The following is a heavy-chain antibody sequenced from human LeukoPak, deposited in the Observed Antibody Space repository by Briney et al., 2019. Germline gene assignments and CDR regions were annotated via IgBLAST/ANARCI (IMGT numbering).Heavy chain of an antibody. CDR3: ASSVGSTDY. V-gene: IGHV4-34*01. D-gene: IGHD1-26*01. Sequence: SETLSLTCAVYGESLSKYYWTWIRQSPGKGLEWIGEINHRGSTNLNPSLKSRVTLSVDTSKYQFSLKLTSVTAADAAVYYCASSVGSTDYWGQGTLVTVSS. CDR2: INHRGST. J-gene: IGHJ4*02. CDR1: GESLSKYY.